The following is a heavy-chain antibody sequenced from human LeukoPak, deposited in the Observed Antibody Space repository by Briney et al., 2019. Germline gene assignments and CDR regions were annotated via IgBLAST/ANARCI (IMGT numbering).Heavy chain of an antibody. CDR3: ARDQDSSGWPNWFDP. V-gene: IGHV1-18*04. J-gene: IGHJ5*02. D-gene: IGHD6-19*01. Sequence: ASVKVSCKASGYTFTSYGISWVRQAPGQGLEWMGWISAYNGNTNYAQKLQGRVTMTTDTSTSTAYIGLRSLRSDDTAVYYCARDQDSSGWPNWFDPWGQGTLVTVSS. CDR2: ISAYNGNT. CDR1: GYTFTSYG.